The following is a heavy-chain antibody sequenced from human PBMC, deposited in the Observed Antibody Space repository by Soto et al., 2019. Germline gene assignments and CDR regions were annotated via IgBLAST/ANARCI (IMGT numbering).Heavy chain of an antibody. CDR3: ARLYSGYGYFDY. J-gene: IGHJ4*02. CDR1: GFTFSSCD. D-gene: IGHD5-12*01. CDR2: IGTAGDT. V-gene: IGHV3-13*01. Sequence: GGSLRLSCAASGFTFSSCDMHWVRQATGKGLEWVSAIGTAGDTYYPGSVKGRFTISRENAKNSLYLQMNSLRAEDTAVYYCARLYSGYGYFDYWGQGTLVTVSS.